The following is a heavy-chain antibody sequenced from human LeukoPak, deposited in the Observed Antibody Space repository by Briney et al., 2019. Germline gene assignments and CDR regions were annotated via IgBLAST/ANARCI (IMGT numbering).Heavy chain of an antibody. J-gene: IGHJ4*02. Sequence: PSETQSLTCAVSGGSISSGGYSWSWIRQPPGKGLEWIGYIYHSGSTYYNPSLKSRVTISVDRSKNQFSLKLSSVTAADTAVYYCAALGDYSFDYWGQGTLVTVSS. CDR2: IYHSGST. D-gene: IGHD4-11*01. CDR1: GGSISSGGYS. CDR3: AALGDYSFDY. V-gene: IGHV4-30-2*01.